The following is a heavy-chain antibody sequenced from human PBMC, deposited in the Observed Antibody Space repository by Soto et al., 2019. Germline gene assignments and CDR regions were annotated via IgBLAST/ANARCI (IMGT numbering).Heavy chain of an antibody. CDR2: ISSSSSTI. J-gene: IGHJ4*02. D-gene: IGHD3-3*01. CDR1: GFTFSSYS. CDR3: ARAYYDFWCGRVYFDY. Sequence: EVQLVESGGGLVQPGGSLRLSCAASGFTFSSYSMNWVRQAPGKGLEWVSYISSSSSTIYYADSVKGRFTISRDNPKNSLYRQMNSQRAEDTAVYYCARAYYDFWCGRVYFDYWGQGPLVTVSS. V-gene: IGHV3-48*01.